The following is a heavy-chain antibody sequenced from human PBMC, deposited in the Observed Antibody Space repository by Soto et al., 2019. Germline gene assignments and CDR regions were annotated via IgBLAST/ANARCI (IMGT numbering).Heavy chain of an antibody. Sequence: QVQLVESGGGVVQPGRSLRLSCAASGFTFRNYGMHWVRQAPGKGLEWVASIWYDGKNKYYSDSVKGRFTISRDNSKNMSFLQMDSLRAEDTAVYFCARADCGGQCPCDYWGQGTLVTVSS. CDR2: IWYDGKNK. CDR3: ARADCGGQCPCDY. D-gene: IGHD2-21*01. CDR1: GFTFRNYG. V-gene: IGHV3-33*01. J-gene: IGHJ4*02.